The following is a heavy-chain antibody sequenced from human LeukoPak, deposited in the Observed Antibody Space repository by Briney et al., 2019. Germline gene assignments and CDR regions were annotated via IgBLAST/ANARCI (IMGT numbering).Heavy chain of an antibody. Sequence: ASVKVSCKASGYTFTSYGISWVRQAPGQGPEWMGWISAYNGNTNYAQKLQGRVTMTTDTSTSTAYMELRSLRSDDTAVYYCARRTSSTSCYPCYYYYGMDVWGQGTTVTVSS. CDR3: ARRTSSTSCYPCYYYYGMDV. CDR2: ISAYNGNT. CDR1: GYTFTSYG. D-gene: IGHD2-2*01. J-gene: IGHJ6*02. V-gene: IGHV1-18*01.